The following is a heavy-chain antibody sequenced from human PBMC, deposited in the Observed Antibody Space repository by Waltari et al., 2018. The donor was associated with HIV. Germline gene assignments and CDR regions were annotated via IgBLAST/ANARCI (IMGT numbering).Heavy chain of an antibody. CDR1: GITVGIYG. Sequence: EVQLVESGGGLVQPGGSLRLSCAASGITVGIYGMSLVRQTPGKGLEWVANIKQDGSEKHYVDSVKGRFTISRDNAKNSLYLQMNSLRAEDTAVFYCATLNGHLWYFGLWGRGTLVTVST. V-gene: IGHV3-7*01. CDR2: IKQDGSEK. CDR3: ATLNGHLWYFGL. J-gene: IGHJ2*01. D-gene: IGHD2-8*01.